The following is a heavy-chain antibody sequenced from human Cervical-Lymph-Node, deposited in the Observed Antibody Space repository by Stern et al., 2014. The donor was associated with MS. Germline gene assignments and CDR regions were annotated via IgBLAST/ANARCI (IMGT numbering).Heavy chain of an antibody. Sequence: VQLVESGGGLVQSGGSLKLSCAASGILFSGASMHWVRQPSGKGLEWIGRIRSKTNAYTATYTASVKGRFTISRDDSKSTTYLQMNSLKTEDTAVYYCVSDGSGWRNWGQGTLVTVSS. D-gene: IGHD3-10*01. CDR2: IRSKTNAYTA. V-gene: IGHV3-73*01. CDR1: GILFSGAS. J-gene: IGHJ4*02. CDR3: VSDGSGWRN.